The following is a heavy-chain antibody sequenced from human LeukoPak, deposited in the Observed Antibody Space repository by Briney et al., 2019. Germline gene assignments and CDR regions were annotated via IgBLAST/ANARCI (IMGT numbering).Heavy chain of an antibody. V-gene: IGHV3-21*04. J-gene: IGHJ4*02. CDR3: AKDRSSYYGYDY. D-gene: IGHD3-10*01. CDR1: GFTFSSYS. CDR2: ISSSGSYI. Sequence: GGSLRLSCAASGFTFSSYSMNWVRQAPGKGLEWVSSISSSGSYIYYADSVKGRFTIFRDNAKNSLYLQMNSLRAEDTAVYYCAKDRSSYYGYDYWGQGTLVTVSS.